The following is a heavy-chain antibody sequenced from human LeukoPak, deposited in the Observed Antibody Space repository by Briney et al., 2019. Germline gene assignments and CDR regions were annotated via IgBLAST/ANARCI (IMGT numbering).Heavy chain of an antibody. CDR2: ISAYNGNT. Sequence: ASVKVSCTASGYTFTSYGISWVRQAPGQGLEWMGWISAYNGNTNYAQKLQGRVTMTTDTSTSTAYMELRSLRSDDTAVYYCARDLWYYDSSGHSVIDYWGQGTLVTVSS. D-gene: IGHD3-22*01. V-gene: IGHV1-18*01. CDR3: ARDLWYYDSSGHSVIDY. J-gene: IGHJ4*02. CDR1: GYTFTSYG.